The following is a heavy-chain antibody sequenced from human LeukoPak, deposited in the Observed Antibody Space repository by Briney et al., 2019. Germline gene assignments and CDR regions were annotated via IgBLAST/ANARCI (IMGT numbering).Heavy chain of an antibody. Sequence: SETLSLTCAVSGGSFSGYYWSWIRQPPGKGLEWIGDINHSGSTNYNPSLKSRVTISVDTSKNQFSLKLSSVTAADTAVYYCASGAGYCSSTSCYQFDYWGQGTLVTVSS. D-gene: IGHD2-2*03. CDR1: GGSFSGYY. V-gene: IGHV4-34*01. CDR3: ASGAGYCSSTSCYQFDY. J-gene: IGHJ4*02. CDR2: INHSGST.